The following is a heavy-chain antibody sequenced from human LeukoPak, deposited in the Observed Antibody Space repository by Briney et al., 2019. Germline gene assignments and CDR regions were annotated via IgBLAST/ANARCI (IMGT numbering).Heavy chain of an antibody. Sequence: SETLSLTCAVYGGSFSGYYWSWIRQPPGKGLEWIGYIYHSGSTYYNPSLKSRVTISVDRSKNQFSLKLSSVTAADTAVYYCASSYDILTGYWAFDIWGQGTMVTVSS. J-gene: IGHJ3*02. V-gene: IGHV4-30-2*01. CDR3: ASSYDILTGYWAFDI. CDR1: GGSFSGYY. CDR2: IYHSGST. D-gene: IGHD3-9*01.